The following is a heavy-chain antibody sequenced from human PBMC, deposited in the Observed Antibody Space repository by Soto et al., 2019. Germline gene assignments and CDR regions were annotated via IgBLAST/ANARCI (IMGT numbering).Heavy chain of an antibody. D-gene: IGHD2-2*01. CDR3: AKGRYIVVVPSNWFDP. Sequence: GGSLRLSCAASGFTFSSYAMSWVRQAPGKGLEWVSAISGSGGSTYYADSVKGRFTISRDNSKNTLYLQMSSLRAEDTAVYYCAKGRYIVVVPSNWFDPWGQGTLVTVSS. V-gene: IGHV3-23*01. CDR2: ISGSGGST. CDR1: GFTFSSYA. J-gene: IGHJ5*02.